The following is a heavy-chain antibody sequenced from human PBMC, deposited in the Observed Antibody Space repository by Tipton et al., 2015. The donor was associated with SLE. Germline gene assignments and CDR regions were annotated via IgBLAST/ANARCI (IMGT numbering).Heavy chain of an antibody. V-gene: IGHV4-31*03. D-gene: IGHD4-17*01. CDR1: GVSFSRGRYF. CDR3: ARQRMTTVTTGWFDS. J-gene: IGHJ5*01. Sequence: TLSLTCTVSGVSFSRGRYFWSWTRQHPRKGLEWSGYISYTGSTYYNPSLKSRVTLSVDTSQYRFSLSLNSVTAADTAVYYCARQRMTTVTTGWFDSWGQGPLVPVSS. CDR2: ISYTGST.